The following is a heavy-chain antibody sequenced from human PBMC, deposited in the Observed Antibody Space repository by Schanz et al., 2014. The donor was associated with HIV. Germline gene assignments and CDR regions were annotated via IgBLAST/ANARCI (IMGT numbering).Heavy chain of an antibody. D-gene: IGHD3-22*01. CDR2: IGGAGDT. V-gene: IGHV3-13*01. CDR3: AKPEYDSRGNSQSHFDS. J-gene: IGHJ4*02. Sequence: EVQLVESGGGLVQPGGSLRLSCAASGFTFRSYDMHWVRQTTGKGLEWVSGIGGAGDTFYSGSVKGRFTISRENARNSLYLQMNNLRTEDTAVYYCAKPEYDSRGNSQSHFDSWGQGTLVTVSS. CDR1: GFTFRSYD.